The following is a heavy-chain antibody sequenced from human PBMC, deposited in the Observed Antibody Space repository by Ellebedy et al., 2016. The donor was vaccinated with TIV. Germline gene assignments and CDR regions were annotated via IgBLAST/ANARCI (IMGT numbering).Heavy chain of an antibody. CDR3: TKEGPGSYSDS. Sequence: GGSLRLXCAASGFVFSGFSMNWVRQAPGKGLEWLSYIRTGSSATFYADSVRGRFTISRDDANNLLFLQMDSLRPEDTAIYYCTKEGPGSYSDSWGQGSLVTVSS. CDR2: IRTGSSAT. CDR1: GFVFSGFS. D-gene: IGHD3-10*01. V-gene: IGHV3-48*04. J-gene: IGHJ4*02.